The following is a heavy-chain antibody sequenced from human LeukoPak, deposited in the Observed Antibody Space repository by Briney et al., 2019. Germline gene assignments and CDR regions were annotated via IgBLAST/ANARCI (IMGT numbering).Heavy chain of an antibody. D-gene: IGHD3-3*01. CDR1: GYTFTYRY. J-gene: IGHJ6*03. CDR2: ITPFNGNT. CDR3: ARGRAGRGTYYDFWSGSVGGYMDV. V-gene: IGHV1-45*02. Sequence: ASVKVSCKASGYTFTYRYLHWVRQAPGQALEWMGWITPFNGNTNYAQKFQDRVTITRDRSMSTAYMELSSLRSEDTAVYYCARGRAGRGTYYDFWSGSVGGYMDVWGKGTTVTVSS.